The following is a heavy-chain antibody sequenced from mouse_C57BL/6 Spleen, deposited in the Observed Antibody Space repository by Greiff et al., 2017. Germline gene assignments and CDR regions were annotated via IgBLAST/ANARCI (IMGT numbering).Heavy chain of an antibody. Sequence: EVKLVESGGGLVQPGGSLKLSCAASGFTFSDYYMYWVRLTPEKRLEWVAYISNGGGSTYYPDTVKGRFTISRDNAKNTPYLQMSRLKSEDTAMYYCARREYAMDYWGQGTSGTVSS. CDR1: GFTFSDYY. J-gene: IGHJ4*01. CDR2: ISNGGGST. CDR3: ARREYAMDY. V-gene: IGHV5-12*01.